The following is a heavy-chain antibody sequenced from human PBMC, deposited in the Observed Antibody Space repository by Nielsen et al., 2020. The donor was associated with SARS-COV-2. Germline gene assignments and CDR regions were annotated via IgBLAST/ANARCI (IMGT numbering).Heavy chain of an antibody. Sequence: GESLKISCAASGFTFNGYGVSWVRQAPGKGLEWVSTINGGGDVTYYADSVRGRFTISRDNSRNTLLLHMHCLRVEDTAIYYCAKDRLKYGCYDNWGLGTLVTVSS. CDR1: GFTFNGYG. CDR3: AKDRLKYGCYDN. D-gene: IGHD2-15*01. J-gene: IGHJ4*02. CDR2: INGGGDVT. V-gene: IGHV3-23*01.